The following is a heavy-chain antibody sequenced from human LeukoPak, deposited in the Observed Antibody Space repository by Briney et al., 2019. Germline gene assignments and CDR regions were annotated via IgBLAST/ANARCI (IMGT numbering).Heavy chain of an antibody. D-gene: IGHD5-12*01. J-gene: IGHJ4*02. V-gene: IGHV1-2*02. CDR2: ININSWDT. CDR3: ARTSHYVDIAVTIPYGIYYFDY. CDR1: GYTLTDYY. Sequence: ASVKVSRKASGYTLTDYYMHWVRQPPARGVEWVGWININSWDTKYAQKFQGRVTMTRDTSISTAYMELSRLRSDDTAVYYCARTSHYVDIAVTIPYGIYYFDYWGQGTLVTVSS.